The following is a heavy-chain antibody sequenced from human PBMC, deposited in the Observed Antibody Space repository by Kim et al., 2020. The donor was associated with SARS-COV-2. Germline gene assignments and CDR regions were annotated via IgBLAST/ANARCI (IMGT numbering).Heavy chain of an antibody. J-gene: IGHJ4*02. D-gene: IGHD1-26*01. Sequence: SETLSLTCAVSGYSISRSNWWGWIRQPPGKELELIGYIYYSGSTYYNPSLKSRLTMSVDTSKNQFSLTLSYVTAVDTAVYYCVKRISSGGSYYFDYWGQGTLVTVSS. CDR1: GYSISRSNW. CDR3: VKRISSGGSYYFDY. V-gene: IGHV4-28*01. CDR2: IYYSGST.